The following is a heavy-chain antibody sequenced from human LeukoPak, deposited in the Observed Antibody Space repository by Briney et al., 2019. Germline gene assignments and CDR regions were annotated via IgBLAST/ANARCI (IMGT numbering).Heavy chain of an antibody. CDR2: IKQDGSEK. Sequence: GGSLRLSCAASGLSFSSYWMSWFRQAPGKGLEWVANIKQDGSEKYHVDSVEGRFTVSRDNAKNLLYLQLNSLRAEDTAVYYCAKLQWEPPDHWGQGTLVTVSS. CDR3: AKLQWEPPDH. J-gene: IGHJ4*02. V-gene: IGHV3-7*03. CDR1: GLSFSSYW. D-gene: IGHD1-26*01.